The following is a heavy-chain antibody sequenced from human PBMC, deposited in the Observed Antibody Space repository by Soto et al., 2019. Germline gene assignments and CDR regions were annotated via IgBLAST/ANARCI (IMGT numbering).Heavy chain of an antibody. Sequence: PSETLSLTCAVSGGSISSNDWWTWLRQPPGKGLEWIAEMFHSGNTKYSPSLKSRVTMSVDTSKNHFSLKLISVTTADTAVYFCAREGNLGRWIQPLDSWGQGTLVTVSS. CDR2: MFHSGNT. CDR1: GGSISSNDW. J-gene: IGHJ4*02. CDR3: AREGNLGRWIQPLDS. D-gene: IGHD2-2*03. V-gene: IGHV4-4*02.